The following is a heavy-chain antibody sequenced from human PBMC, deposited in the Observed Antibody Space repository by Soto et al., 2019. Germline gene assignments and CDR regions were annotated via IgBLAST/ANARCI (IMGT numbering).Heavy chain of an antibody. CDR2: IYYSGST. CDR3: ARDVDTHGMDA. Sequence: PSETLSLTCTVSGGSISSYYWSWIRQPPGKGLEWIGYIYYSGSTNYNPSLKSRVTISVDTSKNQFSLKLSSVTAADTAVYYCARDVDTHGMDAWGQGTTVTVSS. CDR1: GGSISSYY. V-gene: IGHV4-59*01. D-gene: IGHD5-18*01. J-gene: IGHJ6*02.